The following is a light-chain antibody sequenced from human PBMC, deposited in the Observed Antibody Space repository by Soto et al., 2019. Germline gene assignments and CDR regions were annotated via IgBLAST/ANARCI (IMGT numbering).Light chain of an antibody. V-gene: IGKV3-15*01. CDR2: GAS. CDR3: QHYNNWPPFT. CDR1: QSVNNY. J-gene: IGKJ5*01. Sequence: EIVLTQSPATLSLSPGERATLSCRASQSVNNYLAWYQQKPGQAPRLLIYGASTRATGIPARFSGSGSGTQFTLTISCLQSEDSAVYYCQHYNNWPPFTFGQGTRLEIK.